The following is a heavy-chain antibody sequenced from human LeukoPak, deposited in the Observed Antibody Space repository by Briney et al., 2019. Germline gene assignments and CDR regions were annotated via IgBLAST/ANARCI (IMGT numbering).Heavy chain of an antibody. D-gene: IGHD2-2*01. CDR1: GFTFSNYA. CDR3: ATRTLYCSTSRCYLDY. Sequence: GGSLRLSCAASGFTFSNYAMSWVRQAPGKGLEWVSSISGSGAGTYYADSVKGRFTTSRDNSKNTLYPQMSSLRAADTAVYYCATRTLYCSTSRCYLDYWGRGTLVTVSS. J-gene: IGHJ4*02. V-gene: IGHV3-23*01. CDR2: ISGSGAGT.